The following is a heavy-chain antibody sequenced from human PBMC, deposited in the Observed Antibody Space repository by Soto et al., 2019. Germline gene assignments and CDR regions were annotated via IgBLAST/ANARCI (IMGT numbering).Heavy chain of an antibody. D-gene: IGHD3-22*01. CDR2: IYHSGST. CDR3: ARSPDSSGYYPRWYYYGMDV. J-gene: IGHJ6*02. Sequence: SETLCLTCAVSGGSISNSNWWSRIRQPPGKGLEWIGEIYHSGSTNYNPSLKSRVTISVDKSKNQFSLKLSSVTAADTAVYYCARSPDSSGYYPRWYYYGMDVWGQGTTVTVSS. V-gene: IGHV4-4*02. CDR1: GGSISNSNW.